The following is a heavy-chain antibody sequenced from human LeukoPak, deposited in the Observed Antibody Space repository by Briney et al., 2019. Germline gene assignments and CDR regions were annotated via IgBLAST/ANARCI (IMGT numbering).Heavy chain of an antibody. V-gene: IGHV4-31*03. J-gene: IGHJ4*02. CDR3: ARALSSVV. CDR1: GGSISSGGYY. Sequence: SETLSLTCTVSGGSISSGGYYWSWIRPHPGKGLEWIGYIYYSGSTYCNPSLKSRVTISVDTSKNQFSLKLSSVTAADTAVYYCARALSSVVWGQGTLVTVSS. D-gene: IGHD3-22*01. CDR2: IYYSGST.